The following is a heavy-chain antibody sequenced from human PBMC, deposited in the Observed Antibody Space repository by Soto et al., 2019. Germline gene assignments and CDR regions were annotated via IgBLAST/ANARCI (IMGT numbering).Heavy chain of an antibody. V-gene: IGHV3-48*02. J-gene: IGHJ4*02. CDR3: ARGSSNGAYYFDF. CDR2: ITSSGTTV. CDR1: GFTFSSYS. D-gene: IGHD6-13*01. Sequence: EVHLVESGGGLVQPGGSLRLSCAASGFTFSSYSLNWVRQAPGTGLEWVSYITSSGTTVYYPDSVRGRFTISRDNANNALYLQMNSLRDDDTAVYYCARGSSNGAYYFDFWGQGTRVTVSS.